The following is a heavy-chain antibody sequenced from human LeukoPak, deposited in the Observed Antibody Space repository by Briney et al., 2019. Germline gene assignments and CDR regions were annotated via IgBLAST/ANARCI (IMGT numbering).Heavy chain of an antibody. J-gene: IGHJ4*02. D-gene: IGHD3-22*01. CDR1: GGTFGSYA. Sequence: GASVKVSCKASGGTFGSYAISWVRQAPGQGLEWMGGITPIFGTGNYAEKLQDRATITADKSTSTAYMELSSLRSEDTAVYYCARGVRGYYDSSGYYYDYWGQGTLVTVSS. CDR2: ITPIFGTG. CDR3: ARGVRGYYDSSGYYYDY. V-gene: IGHV1-69*06.